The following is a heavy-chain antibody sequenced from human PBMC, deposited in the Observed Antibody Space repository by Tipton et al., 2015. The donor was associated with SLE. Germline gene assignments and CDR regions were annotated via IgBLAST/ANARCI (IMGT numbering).Heavy chain of an antibody. CDR3: ARVSVAPDAFDM. D-gene: IGHD2-21*01. Sequence: SLRLSCVVSGFTFSMYWMSWVRQGPGKGLEWVADINRDGSEKYYGDSVKGRFTISRDNVKNSLSLQMNSLGVEDTAVYYCARVSVAPDAFDMWGHGTVVTVS. V-gene: IGHV3-7*01. J-gene: IGHJ3*02. CDR1: GFTFSMYW. CDR2: INRDGSEK.